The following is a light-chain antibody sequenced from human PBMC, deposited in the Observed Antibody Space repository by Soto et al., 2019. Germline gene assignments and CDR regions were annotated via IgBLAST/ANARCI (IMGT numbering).Light chain of an antibody. V-gene: IGKV3-15*01. Sequence: EMVMTQSPATLSVSLGERATLSCRASQSVSTNLVWYQQKPGQAPRLLIYGASSRANGIPARFSGSGSGTEFALTSSSLQSEVFAVYYCQQHDHGWTLGQGPKVEIK. J-gene: IGKJ1*01. CDR2: GAS. CDR3: QQHDHGWT. CDR1: QSVSTN.